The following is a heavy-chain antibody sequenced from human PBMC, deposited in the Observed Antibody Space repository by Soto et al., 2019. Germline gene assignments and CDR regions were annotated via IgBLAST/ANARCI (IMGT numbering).Heavy chain of an antibody. Sequence: ASVKVSCKASGYTFTGYYMHWVRQAPGQGLEWMGWINPNSGGTNYAQKFQGWVTMTRDTSISTAYMELSRLRSDDTAVYYCARELSMEADIVVVPAARNWFDPWGQGTLVTVSS. J-gene: IGHJ5*02. D-gene: IGHD2-2*01. CDR3: ARELSMEADIVVVPAARNWFDP. CDR1: GYTFTGYY. CDR2: INPNSGGT. V-gene: IGHV1-2*04.